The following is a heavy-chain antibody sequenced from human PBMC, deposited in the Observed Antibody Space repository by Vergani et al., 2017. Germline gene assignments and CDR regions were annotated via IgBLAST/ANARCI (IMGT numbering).Heavy chain of an antibody. CDR1: GYTFTSYD. CDR3: ARRRDIVVVVAATPRYYYYMDV. J-gene: IGHJ6*03. V-gene: IGHV1-8*01. CDR2: MNPNSGNT. D-gene: IGHD2-15*01. Sequence: QVQLVQSGAEVKKPGASVKVSCKASGYTFTSYDINWVRQATGQGLEWMGWMNPNSGNTGYAQKFQGRVTMTRNTALCTAYMELSSLRSEDTAVYYCARRRDIVVVVAATPRYYYYMDVWGKGTTVTVSS.